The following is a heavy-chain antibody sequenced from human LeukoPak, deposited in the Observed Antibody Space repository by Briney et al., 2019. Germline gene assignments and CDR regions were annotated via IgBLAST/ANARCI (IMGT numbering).Heavy chain of an antibody. V-gene: IGHV3-30*18. Sequence: GGSLRLSCTASGFTFRSYSMNWVRQAPGKGLEWVAVISYDGSNKYYIDSVKGRFIISRDNSKNTLYLQMNSLRAEDTAVYYCAKWRYKDTAMAGMDYFDYWGQGTLVTVSS. CDR1: GFTFRSYS. J-gene: IGHJ4*02. D-gene: IGHD5-18*01. CDR2: ISYDGSNK. CDR3: AKWRYKDTAMAGMDYFDY.